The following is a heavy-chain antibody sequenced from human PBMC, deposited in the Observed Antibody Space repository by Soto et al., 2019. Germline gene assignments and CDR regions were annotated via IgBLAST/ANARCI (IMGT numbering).Heavy chain of an antibody. V-gene: IGHV4-34*01. CDR2: INHSGST. Sequence: SETLSLTCAVYGGSFSGYYWSWIRQPPGKGLEWIGEINHSGSTNYNPSLKSRVTISVDTSKNQFSLKLSSVTAADTAVYYCARGVSYYDSSGYYYSDYYGMDVWGHGTTVTVSS. D-gene: IGHD3-22*01. CDR1: GGSFSGYY. J-gene: IGHJ6*02. CDR3: ARGVSYYDSSGYYYSDYYGMDV.